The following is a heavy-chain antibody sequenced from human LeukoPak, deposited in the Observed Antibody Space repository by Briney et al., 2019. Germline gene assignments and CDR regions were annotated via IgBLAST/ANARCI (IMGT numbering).Heavy chain of an antibody. CDR1: GFTFSTYS. CDR3: VAMGYNYFDP. Sequence: GGSLRLSCAASGFTFSTYSMNWARQAPGKGREGVSYIGSSSSYIDYAGSVRGRFTVSRDNAKNSLYLQMNSLRDEDTAVYYCVAMGYNYFDPWGQGSLVIVSS. CDR2: IGSSSSYI. J-gene: IGHJ4*02. V-gene: IGHV3-21*01. D-gene: IGHD5-18*01.